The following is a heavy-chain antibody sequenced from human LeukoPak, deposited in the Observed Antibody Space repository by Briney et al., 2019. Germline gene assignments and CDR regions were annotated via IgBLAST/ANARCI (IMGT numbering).Heavy chain of an antibody. V-gene: IGHV3-23*01. CDR3: AKVNNIAAAGTFDY. J-gene: IGHJ4*02. Sequence: GGSLRLSCAASGFTFSRSAMSWVRQAPGKGLEWVSAISGSGGTYYADSVKGRFTISRHNSKNTLYLQMNSLRAEDTAVYYCAKVNNIAAAGTFDYWGQGSLVTVSS. CDR2: ISGSGGT. D-gene: IGHD6-13*01. CDR1: GFTFSRSA.